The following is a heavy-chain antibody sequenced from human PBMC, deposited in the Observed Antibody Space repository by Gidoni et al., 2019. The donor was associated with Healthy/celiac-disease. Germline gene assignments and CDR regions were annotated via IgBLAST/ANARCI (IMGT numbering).Heavy chain of an antibody. D-gene: IGHD4-17*01. CDR3: AKDGDYGDYYYYGMDV. Sequence: EVQLLESGGGLVQPGGSLRLSCAASGFTFSSYAMSWVRQAPGKGLEWVSAISGSGGSTYYADSVKGRFTISRDNSKNTLYLQMNSLRAEDTAVYYCAKDGDYGDYYYYGMDVWGQGTTVTVSS. CDR1: GFTFSSYA. J-gene: IGHJ6*02. V-gene: IGHV3-23*01. CDR2: ISGSGGST.